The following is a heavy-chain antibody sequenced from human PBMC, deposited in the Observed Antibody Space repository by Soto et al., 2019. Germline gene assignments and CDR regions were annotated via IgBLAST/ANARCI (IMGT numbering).Heavy chain of an antibody. V-gene: IGHV3-23*01. Sequence: EVQLLESGGGLVQPGGSLRLSCAASGFTFSSYAMSWVRQAPGKGLEWVSAISGSGGSTYYADSVKGRFTISRDNSKNTLYLQMNSLRAEDTAVYYCANQESDGYTGNWYFDLWGRGTLVTVSS. D-gene: IGHD5-12*01. CDR3: ANQESDGYTGNWYFDL. J-gene: IGHJ2*01. CDR1: GFTFSSYA. CDR2: ISGSGGST.